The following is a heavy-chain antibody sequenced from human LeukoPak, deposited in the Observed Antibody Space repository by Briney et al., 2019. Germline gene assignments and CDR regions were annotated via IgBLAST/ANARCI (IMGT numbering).Heavy chain of an antibody. V-gene: IGHV3-21*01. CDR3: ARVREGYCSGGSCYPEGFDP. CDR1: GFTFSSYS. Sequence: GGSLRLSCAASGFTFSSYSMNWVRQAPGKGLEWVSSISSSSSYIYYADSVKGRFTISRDNAKNSLYLQMHSLRAEDTAVYYCARVREGYCSGGSCYPEGFDPWGQGTLVTVSS. D-gene: IGHD2-15*01. CDR2: ISSSSSYI. J-gene: IGHJ5*02.